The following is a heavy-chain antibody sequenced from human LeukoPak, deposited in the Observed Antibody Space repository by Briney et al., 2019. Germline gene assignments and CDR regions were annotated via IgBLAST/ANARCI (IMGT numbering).Heavy chain of an antibody. D-gene: IGHD3-22*01. Sequence: SVKVSCKASGGTFSSYAISWVRQAPGQGLEWMGGVIPIFGTANYAQKFQGRVTITADESTSTAYMELSSLRSEDTAVYYCARGDQGYYYDSSGTDLDYWGQGTLVTVSS. V-gene: IGHV1-69*13. CDR3: ARGDQGYYYDSSGTDLDY. CDR1: GGTFSSYA. J-gene: IGHJ4*02. CDR2: VIPIFGTA.